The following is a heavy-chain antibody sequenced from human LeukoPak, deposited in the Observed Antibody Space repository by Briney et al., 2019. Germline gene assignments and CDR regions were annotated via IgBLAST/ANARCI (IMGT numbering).Heavy chain of an antibody. V-gene: IGHV4-4*02. CDR1: GGSISSSNW. CDR3: ARNLRIDTAIGWFDP. CDR2: IYHSGST. D-gene: IGHD5-18*01. J-gene: IGHJ5*02. Sequence: SETLSLTCAVSGGSISSSNWWSWVRQPPGKGLEWIGEIYHSGSTNYNPSLKSRVTISVDKSKNQFSLKLSSVTAADTAVYYCARNLRIDTAIGWFDPWGQGTLVTVSS.